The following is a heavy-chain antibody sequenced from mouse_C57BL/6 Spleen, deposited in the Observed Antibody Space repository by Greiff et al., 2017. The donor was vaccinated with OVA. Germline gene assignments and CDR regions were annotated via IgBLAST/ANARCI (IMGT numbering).Heavy chain of an antibody. CDR2: IDPETGGT. J-gene: IGHJ3*01. CDR1: GYTFTDYE. D-gene: IGHD1-1*02. CDR3: TRNGGCYDWFAY. Sequence: QVQLQQSGAELVRPGASVTLSCKASGYTFTDYEMHWVKQTPVHGLEWIGAIDPETGGTAYNQKFKGKAILTADKSSSTVYMELRSLTSEDSAVYDCTRNGGCYDWFAYWGQGTLVTVSA. V-gene: IGHV1-15*01.